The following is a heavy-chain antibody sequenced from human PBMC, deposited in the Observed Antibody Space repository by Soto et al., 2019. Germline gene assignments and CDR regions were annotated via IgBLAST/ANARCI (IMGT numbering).Heavy chain of an antibody. D-gene: IGHD3-10*01. CDR3: VTSLWFGTQPEI. CDR2: ISPSGTT. Sequence: QVQLQQWGAGLLKPSETLSLTCAVYGGSFSGYYWTWFRQPPGKGLEWIGEISPSGTTKSIPSLKRRVTISADPSKNQFSLKVTYVSAAVTAVYYCVTSLWFGTQPEIWGEGSVVTVSS. CDR1: GGSFSGYY. J-gene: IGHJ4*02. V-gene: IGHV4-34*01.